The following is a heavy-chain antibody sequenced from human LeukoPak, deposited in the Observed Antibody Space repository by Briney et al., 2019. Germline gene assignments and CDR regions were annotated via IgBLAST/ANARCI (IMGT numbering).Heavy chain of an antibody. CDR2: ISSNGGST. CDR3: ARVYHGSDPGFDP. J-gene: IGHJ5*02. V-gene: IGHV3-64*01. D-gene: IGHD3-10*01. CDR1: GFTFSSYA. Sequence: PGGSLRLSCAASGFTFSSYAMHWVRQAPGKGLEYVSAISSNGGSTYYANSVKGRFTISRDNAKNSLYLQMNSLRAEDTAVYYCARVYHGSDPGFDPWGQGTLVTVSS.